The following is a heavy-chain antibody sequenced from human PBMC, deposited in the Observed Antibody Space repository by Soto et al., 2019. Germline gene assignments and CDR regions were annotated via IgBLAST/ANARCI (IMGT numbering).Heavy chain of an antibody. CDR1: GGSIFSSY. Sequence: NPSETLSLTCTVSGGSIFSSYWTWIRQPPVKGLEWIGNVSSSGSTNYNPSLKSRITISVDTSKNQFSLNLSSVTDADTAVYYCARVPAASSRFDPWGQGTLVTVS. D-gene: IGHD2-15*01. V-gene: IGHV4-59*01. CDR3: ARVPAASSRFDP. J-gene: IGHJ5*02. CDR2: VSSSGST.